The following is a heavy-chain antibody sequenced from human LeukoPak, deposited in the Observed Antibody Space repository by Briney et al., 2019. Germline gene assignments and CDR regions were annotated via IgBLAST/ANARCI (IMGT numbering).Heavy chain of an antibody. CDR2: IYHSGST. CDR1: GYSISSGYY. V-gene: IGHV4-38-2*02. CDR3: ARKREYSPCEY. Sequence: SETLSLTCTVSGYSISSGYYWGWIRQPPGKGLEWIGSIYHSGSTYYNPSLKSRVTISVDPSKNQFSLKLSSVTAADTAVYYCARKREYSPCEYWGQGTLVTVPS. D-gene: IGHD4-11*01. J-gene: IGHJ4*02.